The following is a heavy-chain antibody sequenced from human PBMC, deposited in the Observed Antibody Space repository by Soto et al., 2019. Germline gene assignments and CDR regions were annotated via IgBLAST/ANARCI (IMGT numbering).Heavy chain of an antibody. Sequence: GGSLRLSCAASGFTFSSYGMHWVRQAPGKGLEWVAVIWYDGSNKYYADSVKGRFTISRDNANNKLFLQMNSLRADDSAVDYCARGDKGGFELWGQGTTVTV. V-gene: IGHV3-33*03. CDR3: ARGDKGGFEL. J-gene: IGHJ3*01. CDR1: GFTFSSYG. D-gene: IGHD2-21*02. CDR2: IWYDGSNK.